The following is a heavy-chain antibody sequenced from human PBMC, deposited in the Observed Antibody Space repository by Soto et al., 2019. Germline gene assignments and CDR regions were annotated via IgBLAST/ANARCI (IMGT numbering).Heavy chain of an antibody. CDR2: IYTSGST. CDR1: GGSISSYY. V-gene: IGHV4-4*07. J-gene: IGHJ3*02. CDR3: ARESYSSGWTDIDAFDI. D-gene: IGHD6-19*01. Sequence: PSETLSLTCTVSGGSISSYYWSWIRQPAGKGLEWIGRIYTSGSTNYNPSLKSRVTMSVDTSKNQFSPKLSSVTAADTAVYYCARESYSSGWTDIDAFDIWGQGTMVTVSS.